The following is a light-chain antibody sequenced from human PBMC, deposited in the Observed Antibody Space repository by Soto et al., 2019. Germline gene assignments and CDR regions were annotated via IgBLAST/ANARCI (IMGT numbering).Light chain of an antibody. J-gene: IGKJ1*01. Sequence: DIQMTQSPSTLSGSVGDRVTITCRASQTISSWLAWYQQKPGKAPKLLIYKASTLKSGVPSRFSGSGSGTEFTLTISSLQPDDFATYYCQQYNNYFWTFAQGTKADIK. CDR2: KAS. CDR1: QTISSW. CDR3: QQYNNYFWT. V-gene: IGKV1-5*03.